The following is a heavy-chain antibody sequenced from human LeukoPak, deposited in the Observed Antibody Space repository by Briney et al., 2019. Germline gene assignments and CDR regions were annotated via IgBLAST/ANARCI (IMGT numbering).Heavy chain of an antibody. V-gene: IGHV3-23*01. J-gene: IGHJ1*01. CDR2: ITASGGNT. D-gene: IGHD1-26*01. CDR1: GFTFSSYA. CDR3: AREEAVGATNEYFQH. Sequence: GGSLRLSCVGSGFTFSSYAMTWVRQAPGKGLEWVSSITASGGNTYYADSVKGRFTISRDNSMNTLYLQMNSLRAEDTAVYYCAREEAVGATNEYFQHWGQGTLVTVSS.